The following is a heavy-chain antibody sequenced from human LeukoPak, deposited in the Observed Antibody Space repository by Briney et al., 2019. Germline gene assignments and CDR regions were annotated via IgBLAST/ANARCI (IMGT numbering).Heavy chain of an antibody. CDR1: GYTFTSYG. V-gene: IGHV1-18*01. CDR3: ARHKGDYPDWYFDL. J-gene: IGHJ2*01. Sequence: ASVKVSCKASGYTFTSYGISWVRQAPGQGLGWMGWVSCYNGNTNYAQQLQGRVTMTTDTSTSTAYMELRSLRSDDTAVHYRARHKGDYPDWYFDLWGRGTQVTVSS. D-gene: IGHD4-17*01. CDR2: VSCYNGNT.